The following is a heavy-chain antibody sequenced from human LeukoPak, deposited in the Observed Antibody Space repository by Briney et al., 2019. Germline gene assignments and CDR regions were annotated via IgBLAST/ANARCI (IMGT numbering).Heavy chain of an antibody. J-gene: IGHJ4*02. V-gene: IGHV3-20*04. Sequence: GGSLRLSCAASGFTFSSYAMSWVRQAPGKGLEWVSGINWNGGSTGYADSVEGRFTISRDNAKNSQYLQMNSLRVEDTALYYCARAQTYGDSRLLLDYWGQGTLVTVSS. CDR2: INWNGGST. CDR3: ARAQTYGDSRLLLDY. CDR1: GFTFSSYA. D-gene: IGHD2-21*02.